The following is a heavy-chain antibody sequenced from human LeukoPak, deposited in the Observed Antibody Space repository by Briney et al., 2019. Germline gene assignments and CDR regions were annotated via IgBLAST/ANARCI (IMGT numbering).Heavy chain of an antibody. CDR2: INPNSGGT. Sequence: EASVKVSCKASGYTFTGYYMHWVRQAPGQGLEWMGWINPNSGGTNYAQKFQGRVTMTRDTSISTAYMELSRLRSDDTAVYYCARENQGGDAMDVWGKGTTVTVSS. CDR1: GYTFTGYY. V-gene: IGHV1-2*02. CDR3: ARENQGGDAMDV. D-gene: IGHD2-21*02. J-gene: IGHJ6*03.